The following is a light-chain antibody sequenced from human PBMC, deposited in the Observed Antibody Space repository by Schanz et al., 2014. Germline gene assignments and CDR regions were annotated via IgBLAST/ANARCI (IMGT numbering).Light chain of an antibody. J-gene: IGKJ1*01. CDR3: QQRREWRT. CDR2: DAS. V-gene: IGKV3-11*01. CDR1: QSISSY. Sequence: EIVMTQSPGTLSVSPGERATLSCRASQSISSYLAWYQHRPGQAPRLLIYDASNRATGIPARFSGSGSGTDFTLTISSLEPEDFAVYYCQQRREWRTFGQGTTVEIK.